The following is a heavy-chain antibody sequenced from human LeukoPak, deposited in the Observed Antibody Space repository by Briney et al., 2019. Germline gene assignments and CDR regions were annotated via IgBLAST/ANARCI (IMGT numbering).Heavy chain of an antibody. D-gene: IGHD6-6*01. J-gene: IGHJ3*02. Sequence: SETLSLTCTVSGGSISSYYWSWIRQPAGKGLEWIGRIYTSGSTNYNPSLKSRVTMSVDTSKNQFSLKLSSVTAADTAVYYCARRCSSSSCLRAFDIWGQGTMVTVSS. CDR1: GGSISSYY. CDR3: ARRCSSSSCLRAFDI. V-gene: IGHV4-4*07. CDR2: IYTSGST.